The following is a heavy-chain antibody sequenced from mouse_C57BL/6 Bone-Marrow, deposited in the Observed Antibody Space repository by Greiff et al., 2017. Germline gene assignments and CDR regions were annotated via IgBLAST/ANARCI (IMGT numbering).Heavy chain of an antibody. V-gene: IGHV2-2*01. CDR3: ARIYYGYPYYAMDY. Sequence: VQLQQSGPGLVQPSQSLSITCTVSGFSLTSYGVHWVRQSPGKGLEWLGVIWSGGSTDYNAAFISRLSISKENSKIQVFFKMNLLQADDTAIYYCARIYYGYPYYAMDYWGQGTSVTVSS. J-gene: IGHJ4*01. CDR1: GFSLTSYG. CDR2: IWSGGST. D-gene: IGHD2-2*01.